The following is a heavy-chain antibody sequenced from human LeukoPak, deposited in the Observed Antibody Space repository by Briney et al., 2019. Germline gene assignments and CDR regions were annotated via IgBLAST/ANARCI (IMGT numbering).Heavy chain of an antibody. CDR1: GFTFSSYA. CDR3: ATNTILDYFDY. J-gene: IGHJ4*02. Sequence: SGGSLRLSCAASGFTFSSYAMSWVRQAPGKGLEWVSAISGSGGSTYYADSVKGRFTISRDNAKNSLYLQMNSLRAEDTAVYYCATNTILDYFDYWGQGTLVTVSS. D-gene: IGHD3-3*01. V-gene: IGHV3-23*01. CDR2: ISGSGGST.